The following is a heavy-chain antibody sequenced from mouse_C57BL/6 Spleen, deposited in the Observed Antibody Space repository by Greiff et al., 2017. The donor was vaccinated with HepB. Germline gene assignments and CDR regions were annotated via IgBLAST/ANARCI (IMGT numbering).Heavy chain of an antibody. CDR3: ARSGGYYAMDY. D-gene: IGHD3-2*02. J-gene: IGHJ4*01. Sequence: QVQLQQSGPELVKPGASVKISCKASGYAFSSSWMNWVKQRPGKGLEWIGRIYPGDGDTNYNGKFKGKATLTADKSSSTAYMQRSSLTSEDSAVCFCARSGGYYAMDYWGQGTSVTVSS. V-gene: IGHV1-82*01. CDR2: IYPGDGDT. CDR1: GYAFSSSW.